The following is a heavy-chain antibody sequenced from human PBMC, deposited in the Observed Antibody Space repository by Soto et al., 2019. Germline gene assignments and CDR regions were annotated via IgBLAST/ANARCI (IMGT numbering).Heavy chain of an antibody. CDR3: AHNEDASSRYVEH. V-gene: IGHV2-5*02. CDR1: GFSLSTSGVN. J-gene: IGHJ4*02. CDR2: IYWDGNK. D-gene: IGHD2-2*01. Sequence: QITLKESGPTLVKPTQTLTLTCTFSGFSLSTSGVNVGWIRQPPGKALEWLALIYWDGNKSRRPSLLSRLTISKDTATNQVVLTMTNMDPVDTATYFCAHNEDASSRYVEHWGQGILVTVSS.